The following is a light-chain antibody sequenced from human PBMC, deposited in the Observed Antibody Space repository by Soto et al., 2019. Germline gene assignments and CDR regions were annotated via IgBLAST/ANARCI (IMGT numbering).Light chain of an antibody. CDR3: SSYTSRATLV. CDR1: SNDVGGYDY. CDR2: DVS. Sequence: QSALTQPASVSGSPGQSITISCTGTSNDVGGYDYVTWYQHHPGKAPKLMIYDVSNRPSGISDRFSASKSGNTASPTISGVQAEGEAHYYCSSYTSRATLVFGGGTKLTVL. J-gene: IGLJ2*01. V-gene: IGLV2-14*03.